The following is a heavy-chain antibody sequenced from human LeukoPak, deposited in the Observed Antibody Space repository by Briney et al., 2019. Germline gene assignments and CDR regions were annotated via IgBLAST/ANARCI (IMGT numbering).Heavy chain of an antibody. CDR2: IIPNLGTT. CDR1: GGTSNSHA. V-gene: IGHV1-69*04. CDR3: ATTNDGGGYQWGDFFDF. J-gene: IGHJ4*02. Sequence: SVKVSCKASGGTSNSHAISWGRQAPRQGLEWMGRIIPNLGTTNRAQNVQDRVTLTADKSTNTAYMELTSLTSDDTAVYYCATTNDGGGYQWGDFFDFWGQGTLVTVSS. D-gene: IGHD3-22*01.